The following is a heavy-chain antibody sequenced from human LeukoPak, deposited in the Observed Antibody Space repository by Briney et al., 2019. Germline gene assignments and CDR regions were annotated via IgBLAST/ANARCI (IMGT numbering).Heavy chain of an antibody. J-gene: IGHJ4*02. D-gene: IGHD2-21*02. CDR2: ISSSSSTI. V-gene: IGHV3-48*02. CDR3: ARDMAVVVTAMSFDY. Sequence: PSETLSLTCTVYGGSVSDHYWSWVRQPPGRGLEWVSYISSSSSTIYYADSVKGRFTISRDNAKNSLYLQMNSLRDEDTAVYYCARDMAVVVTAMSFDYWGQGTLVTVSS. CDR1: GGSVSDHY.